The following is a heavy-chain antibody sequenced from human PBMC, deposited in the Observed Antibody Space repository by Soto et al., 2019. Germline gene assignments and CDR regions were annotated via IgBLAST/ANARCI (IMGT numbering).Heavy chain of an antibody. CDR1: GFTFSSHA. CDR2: IWYDGSKK. V-gene: IGHV3-33*01. Sequence: QVQLVESGGGVVQPGRSLRLSCAASGFTFSSHAMHWVRQAPGKGLEWVAVIWYDGSKKYYADSVKGRFAVARDDSKNTLSLQMNSLRVEDTAVYYCARDPGYSGFDFDYWGQRTLVTVSS. D-gene: IGHD5-12*01. CDR3: ARDPGYSGFDFDY. J-gene: IGHJ4*02.